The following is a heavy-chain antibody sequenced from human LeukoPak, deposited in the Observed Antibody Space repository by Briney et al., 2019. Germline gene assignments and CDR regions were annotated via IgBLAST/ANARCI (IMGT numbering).Heavy chain of an antibody. CDR3: AKDAPVIIVVVPAANS. CDR2: ISGSGGST. J-gene: IGHJ4*02. Sequence: GGALRLSCAASGFTFSSYAMSWVRQAPGKGLEWVSAISGSGGSTYYADSVKGRFTNSRDNSKNTLYLQMNSLRPEDTAVYYCAKDAPVIIVVVPAANSWGQGTLVTVSS. V-gene: IGHV3-23*01. CDR1: GFTFSSYA. D-gene: IGHD2-2*01.